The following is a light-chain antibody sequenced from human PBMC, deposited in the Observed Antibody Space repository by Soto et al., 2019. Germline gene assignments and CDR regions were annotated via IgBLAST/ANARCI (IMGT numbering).Light chain of an antibody. V-gene: IGLV2-14*01. CDR2: EVS. Sequence: QSVLTQPASVPASPVQSINISCTENRTDVGSYNYVSWYHLHSARAPKLMMSEVSNRPSGVSNRCSGSKAGNTASLPISGLQTEDEAEYYCSSYTSTSTPFVFGTGTKVTVL. CDR3: SSYTSTSTPFV. J-gene: IGLJ1*01. CDR1: RTDVGSYNY.